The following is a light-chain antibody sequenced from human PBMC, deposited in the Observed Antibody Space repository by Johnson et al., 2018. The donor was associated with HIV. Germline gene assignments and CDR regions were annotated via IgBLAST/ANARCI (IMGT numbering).Light chain of an antibody. CDR2: DDI. Sequence: QSVLTQPPSVSAAPGQKVTISCSGIGSNIGDNYVSWYQHLPGTAPRLLIYDDITQPSGIPDRFSGSQSGTSATLGITGLQTGVEADYYCGAWDTSLSAGHVFGTGTKVTVL. CDR3: GAWDTSLSAGHV. CDR1: GSNIGDNY. V-gene: IGLV1-51*01. J-gene: IGLJ1*01.